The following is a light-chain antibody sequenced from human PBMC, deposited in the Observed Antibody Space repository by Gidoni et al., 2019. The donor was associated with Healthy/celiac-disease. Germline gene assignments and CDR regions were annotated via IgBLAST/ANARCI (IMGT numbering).Light chain of an antibody. CDR2: GKN. J-gene: IGLJ7*01. CDR3: NSRDSSGNHPAV. Sequence: SSELTQDPAVSVALGQTVRITCQGDSLRSYYASWYQQKPGQAPVLVIYGKNNRPSGIPDRFSGSSSGNTASLTITGAQAEDEADYYCNSRDSSGNHPAVFGGGTQLTV. CDR1: SLRSYY. V-gene: IGLV3-19*01.